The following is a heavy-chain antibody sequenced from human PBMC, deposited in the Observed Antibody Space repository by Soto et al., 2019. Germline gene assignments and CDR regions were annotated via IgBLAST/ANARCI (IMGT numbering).Heavy chain of an antibody. CDR3: ARTHDYGDYGRWFGP. CDR2: LYNSAST. J-gene: IGHJ5*02. Sequence: AETLSLTCTVSGDSISSNYWSWIRQPPGKRLEWIGYLYNSASTNYHPSLRGRVTILVDTSKNQFSLRLSSVTDADTAVYYCARTHDYGDYGRWFGPWGQGIQVTVSS. D-gene: IGHD4-17*01. CDR1: GDSISSNY. V-gene: IGHV4-59*01.